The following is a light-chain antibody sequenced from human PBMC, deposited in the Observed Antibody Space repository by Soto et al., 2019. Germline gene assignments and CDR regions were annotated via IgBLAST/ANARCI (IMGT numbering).Light chain of an antibody. J-gene: IGKJ1*01. CDR3: MQALQTPWT. Sequence: DIVMTQSPLSLPVTPGEPAAISCRSSESVLHSNGNNYLDWYLQKPGQSPHLLIYLGSNRASGVPDRFSGSGSGTDFTLKISRVEAEDVGLYFCMQALQTPWTFGQGTKVEIK. V-gene: IGKV2-28*01. CDR2: LGS. CDR1: ESVLHSNGNNY.